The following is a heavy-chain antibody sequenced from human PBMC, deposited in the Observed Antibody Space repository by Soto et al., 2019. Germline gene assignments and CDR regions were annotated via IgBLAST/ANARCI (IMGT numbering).Heavy chain of an antibody. J-gene: IGHJ5*02. CDR3: ARHSHIVATIDGHDWFDP. Sequence: QVQLQESGPGLVKPSETLSLTCTVSGGSISSYYWSWIRQPPGKGLEWIGYIYYSGSTNYNPSLKSRVTISVDTSKNQFSLKLSSVTAADTAVYYCARHSHIVATIDGHDWFDPWGQGTLVTVSS. V-gene: IGHV4-59*08. D-gene: IGHD5-12*01. CDR1: GGSISSYY. CDR2: IYYSGST.